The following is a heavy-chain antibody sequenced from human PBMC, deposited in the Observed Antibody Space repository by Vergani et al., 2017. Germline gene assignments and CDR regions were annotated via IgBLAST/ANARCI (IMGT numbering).Heavy chain of an antibody. Sequence: EVQLLESGGNLVQPGGSLRLSCAASGFTFTNFAMTWVRQAPGEGLEWVSGISGSGGFTYYADSVKGRFTISRDNSKNTLYLQMNSLRAEDTAVYYCARSGYCAHGVCYMTYYYYMDVWGKGTAVTVSS. CDR1: GFTFTNFA. CDR2: ISGSGGFT. J-gene: IGHJ6*03. V-gene: IGHV3-23*01. CDR3: ARSGYCAHGVCYMTYYYYMDV. D-gene: IGHD2-8*01.